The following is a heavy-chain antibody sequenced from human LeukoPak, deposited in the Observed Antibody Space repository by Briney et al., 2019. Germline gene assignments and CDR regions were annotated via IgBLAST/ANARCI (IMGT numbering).Heavy chain of an antibody. CDR3: ARETHITIFGVVPSYYYGMDV. D-gene: IGHD3-3*01. Sequence: ASVKVSCEASGGTFSSYAISWVRQAPGQGLEWMGGIIPIFGTANYAQKFQGRVTITADESTSTAYMELSSLRSEDTAVYYCARETHITIFGVVPSYYYGMDVWGQGTTVTVSS. CDR1: GGTFSSYA. V-gene: IGHV1-69*13. J-gene: IGHJ6*02. CDR2: IIPIFGTA.